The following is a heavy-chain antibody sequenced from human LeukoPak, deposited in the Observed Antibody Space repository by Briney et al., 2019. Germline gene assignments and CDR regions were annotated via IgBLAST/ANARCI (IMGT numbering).Heavy chain of an antibody. Sequence: SVKVSCKASGGTFSSYAISWVRQAPGQGIEWMGGIIPIFGTANYAQKFQGRVTITADKSTSTAYMELSSLRSEDTAVYYCARDGSGYYYDSSGYYYWGQGTLVTVSS. CDR3: ARDGSGYYYDSSGYYY. CDR1: GGTFSSYA. J-gene: IGHJ4*02. CDR2: IIPIFGTA. V-gene: IGHV1-69*06. D-gene: IGHD3-22*01.